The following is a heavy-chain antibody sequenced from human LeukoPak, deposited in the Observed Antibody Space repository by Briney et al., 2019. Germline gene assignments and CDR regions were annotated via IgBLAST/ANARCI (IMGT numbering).Heavy chain of an antibody. CDR1: GYTFTSYG. Sequence: SCKASGYTFTSYGISWVRQAPGKGLEWVAVISYDGSNKYYADSVKGRFTISRDNSKNTLYLQMNSLRAEDTAVYYCARDRMAVADTAAFFQHWGQGTLVTVSS. V-gene: IGHV3-30-3*01. CDR2: ISYDGSNK. D-gene: IGHD6-19*01. J-gene: IGHJ1*01. CDR3: ARDRMAVADTAAFFQH.